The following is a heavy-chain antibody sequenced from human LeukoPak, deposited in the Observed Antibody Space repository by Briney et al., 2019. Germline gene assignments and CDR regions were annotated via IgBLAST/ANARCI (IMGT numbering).Heavy chain of an antibody. CDR3: ARGGSDSSGWYPYYYYGMDV. D-gene: IGHD6-19*01. CDR1: GGTFSSYA. J-gene: IGHJ6*02. V-gene: IGHV1-69*04. Sequence: SVKVSCKASGGTFSSYAISWVRQAPGQGLEWMGRIIPILGIANYAQKFQGRVTITADKSTSTAYMELSSLRSEDTAVYYCARGGSDSSGWYPYYYYGMDVWGQGTTVTVSS. CDR2: IIPILGIA.